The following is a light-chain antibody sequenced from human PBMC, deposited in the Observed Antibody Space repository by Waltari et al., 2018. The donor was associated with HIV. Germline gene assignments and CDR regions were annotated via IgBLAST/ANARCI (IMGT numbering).Light chain of an antibody. CDR2: AAS. V-gene: IGKV1-39*01. CDR3: QQSDIIPRT. CDR1: QVICNY. J-gene: IGKJ1*01. Sequence: DIQMTQSPSSLSASVGDRVTIRCRASQVICNYLNLYQQKPRKAPMVQMFAASTLQDGVPARFSGAGYGTDFTLSSSSLQPEDFATYYCQQSDIIPRTFGQGTKVEI.